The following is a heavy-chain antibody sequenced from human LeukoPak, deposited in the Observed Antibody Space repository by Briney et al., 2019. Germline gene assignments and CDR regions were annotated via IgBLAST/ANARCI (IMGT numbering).Heavy chain of an antibody. Sequence: SETLSLTCTVSGGSISSGDYYWSWIRQPPGKGLEWIGYIYYSGSTYCNPSLKSRVTISVDTSKNQFSLKLSSVTAADTAVYYCARDPSSQLGFDYWGQGTLVTVSS. CDR3: ARDPSSQLGFDY. CDR1: GGSISSGDYY. V-gene: IGHV4-30-4*08. J-gene: IGHJ4*02. D-gene: IGHD2-2*01. CDR2: IYYSGST.